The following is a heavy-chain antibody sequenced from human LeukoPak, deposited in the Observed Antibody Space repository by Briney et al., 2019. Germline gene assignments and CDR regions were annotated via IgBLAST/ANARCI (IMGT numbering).Heavy chain of an antibody. CDR3: ARNSGSYSYDYYYGMDV. CDR2: ISAYNGNT. D-gene: IGHD1-26*01. J-gene: IGHJ6*02. Sequence: GASVKVSCKASGGTFSSYAISWVRQAPGQGLEWMGWISAYNGNTNYAQKLQGRVTMTADTSTSTAYMELRSLRSDDTAVYYCARNSGSYSYDYYYGMDVWGQGTTVTISS. V-gene: IGHV1-18*01. CDR1: GGTFSSYA.